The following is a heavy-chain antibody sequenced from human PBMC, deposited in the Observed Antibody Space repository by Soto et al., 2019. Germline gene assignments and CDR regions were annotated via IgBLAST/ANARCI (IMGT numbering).Heavy chain of an antibody. J-gene: IGHJ4*02. V-gene: IGHV3-11*01. CDR2: ISRGSSTI. D-gene: IGHD6-13*01. Sequence: QVQLVESGGDLVKPGGSLRLSCAASGFTFSDFYMNWIRQAPGKGLEWLSYISRGSSTIYYADSVKGRFTISRDNADNTLYLQMNSLRVEDTAVYYCASEGATIAAAGTGYWGQGTLVTVSS. CDR1: GFTFSDFY. CDR3: ASEGATIAAAGTGY.